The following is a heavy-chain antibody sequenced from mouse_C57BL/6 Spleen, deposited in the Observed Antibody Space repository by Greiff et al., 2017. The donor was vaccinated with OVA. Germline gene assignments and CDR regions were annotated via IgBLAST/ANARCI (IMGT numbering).Heavy chain of an antibody. V-gene: IGHV1-64*01. J-gene: IGHJ2*01. CDR2: IHPNSGST. CDR1: GYTFTSYW. Sequence: QVQLQQPGAELVKPGASVKLSCKASGYTFTSYWMHWVKQRPGQGLEWIGMIHPNSGSTNYNEKFKSKATLTVDKSSSTAYMQLSSLTSEDSAVYYCARSNWVGYFDYWGQGTTLTVSS. D-gene: IGHD4-1*01. CDR3: ARSNWVGYFDY.